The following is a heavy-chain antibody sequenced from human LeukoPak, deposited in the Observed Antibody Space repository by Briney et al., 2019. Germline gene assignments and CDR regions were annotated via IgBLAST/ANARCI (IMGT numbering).Heavy chain of an antibody. CDR3: ARRPYKYYDILTGSYRSEFEY. D-gene: IGHD3-9*01. CDR2: MNPNSGNT. CDR1: GYTFTSYD. V-gene: IGHV1-8*01. J-gene: IGHJ4*02. Sequence: ASVKVSCKASGYTFTSYDINWVRQATGQGLEWLGWMNPNSGNTGSAQKFQGRVTMTRNTSISTAYMELSSLRSEDTAVYFCARRPYKYYDILTGSYRSEFEYWGQGTLVTVSS.